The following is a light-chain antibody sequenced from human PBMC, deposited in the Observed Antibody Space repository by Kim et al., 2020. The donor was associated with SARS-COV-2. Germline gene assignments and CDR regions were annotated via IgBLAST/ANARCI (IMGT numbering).Light chain of an antibody. V-gene: IGLV3-19*01. CDR1: SLRSYY. Sequence: SSELTQDPAVSVALGQTVRITCQGDSLRSYYASWYQQKPGQAPVLVIYGKNNRPSGIPDRFSGSSSGNTASLTITGAQAEDEADYYCNSRDSSGRVFGGGTKLTVL. CDR3: NSRDSSGRV. J-gene: IGLJ3*02. CDR2: GKN.